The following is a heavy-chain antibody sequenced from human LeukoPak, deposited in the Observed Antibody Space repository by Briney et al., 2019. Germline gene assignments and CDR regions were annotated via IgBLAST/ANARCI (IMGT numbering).Heavy chain of an antibody. V-gene: IGHV4-30-2*01. D-gene: IGHD3-16*01. CDR3: ASTSLWGDAFDI. CDR1: GGSISSGGYY. Sequence: SQTLSLTCTVSGGSISSGGYYWSWIRQPPGKGLEWIGYIYHSGSTYYNPSLKSRVTISVDRSKNQFSLKLSSVTAADTAVYYCASTSLWGDAFDIWGQGTMVTVSS. J-gene: IGHJ3*02. CDR2: IYHSGST.